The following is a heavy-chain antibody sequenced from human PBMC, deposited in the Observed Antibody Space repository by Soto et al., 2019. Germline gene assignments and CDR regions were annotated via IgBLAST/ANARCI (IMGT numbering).Heavy chain of an antibody. CDR1: GYTFTDYY. V-gene: IGHV1-69-2*01. D-gene: IGHD4-4*01. CDR2: VDPEYGET. CDR3: ATLGRASQYGGNYRGGYYYDYGMDV. J-gene: IGHJ6*02. Sequence: ASVKVSCKVSGYTFTDYYMHWVQQAPGKGLEWMGLVDPEYGETIYAEKFQGRVTITADTSTDTAYMELSSLRSEDTAVYYCATLGRASQYGGNYRGGYYYDYGMDVWGQGTTVTVSS.